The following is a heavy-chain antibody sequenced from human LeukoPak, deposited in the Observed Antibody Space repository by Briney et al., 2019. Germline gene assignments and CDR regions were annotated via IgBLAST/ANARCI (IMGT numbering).Heavy chain of an antibody. Sequence: SETLSLTCTVSGGSISSSSYYWGWIRQPPGKGLEWMGGTYYSGSTYYNPSLKSRVTISVDTSKNQFSLKLSSVTAADTAVYYCARIYYDYVWGSYRYPDYWGQGTLVTVSS. CDR3: ARIYYDYVWGSYRYPDY. CDR1: GGSISSSSYY. J-gene: IGHJ4*02. CDR2: TYYSGST. V-gene: IGHV4-39*07. D-gene: IGHD3-16*02.